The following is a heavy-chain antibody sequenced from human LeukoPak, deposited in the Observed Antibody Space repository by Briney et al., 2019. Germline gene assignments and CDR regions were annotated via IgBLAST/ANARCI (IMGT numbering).Heavy chain of an antibody. V-gene: IGHV4-59*12. D-gene: IGHD5-12*01. CDR1: GGSLNYYY. Sequence: SETRSLTCTVSGGSLNYYYWSWIRQPPGKGLEWIGGIYYSDSTNYNPSLQSRATISVDTSNNQLSLRMTSVTAADTAVYYCAREGQVAPGNWFDPWGQGTLVTVSS. J-gene: IGHJ5*02. CDR3: AREGQVAPGNWFDP. CDR2: IYYSDST.